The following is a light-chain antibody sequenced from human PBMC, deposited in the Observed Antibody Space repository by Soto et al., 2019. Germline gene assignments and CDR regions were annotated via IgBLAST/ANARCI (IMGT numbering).Light chain of an antibody. CDR2: AAS. CDR1: QSVNSGD. CDR3: LQYGNSPRT. Sequence: DTVLTQSPGTLSLSPGERVTLSCRASQSVNSGDLAWYQQKPGQAPRLVIYAASNRATGIPDRFSGCWSGTDYTRACRRRDPEQCEVYFCLQYGNSPRTLGQGTKLEI. J-gene: IGKJ1*01. V-gene: IGKV3-20*01.